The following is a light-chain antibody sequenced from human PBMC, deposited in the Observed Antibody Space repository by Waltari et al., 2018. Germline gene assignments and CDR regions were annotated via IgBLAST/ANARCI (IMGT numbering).Light chain of an antibody. Sequence: ETVMTQSPRTLSLSPGDRATLPCRASQSVSTNLAWYQKKPGQAPRLLIYGASIRATGIPARFSGRGAGTEFTLTISSLQSEDFAVYYCQQYNNWPPYIFGQGSQLEI. V-gene: IGKV3-15*01. CDR3: QQYNNWPPYI. CDR2: GAS. CDR1: QSVSTN. J-gene: IGKJ2*01.